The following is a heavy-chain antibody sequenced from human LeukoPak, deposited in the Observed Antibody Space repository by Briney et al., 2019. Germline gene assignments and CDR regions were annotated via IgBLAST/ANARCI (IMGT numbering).Heavy chain of an antibody. J-gene: IGHJ5*02. CDR1: GYTFTSYY. Sequence: ASVKVSCKTSGYTFTSYYVHWVRQAPGQGLEWMEIINPSGDSTTYAQKFQGKVTITRHTSTSTVYMELSSLRSEDTAVYYCALGRFSSWFDPWGQGTLVTVSS. CDR3: ALGRFSSWFDP. V-gene: IGHV1-46*01. D-gene: IGHD5-18*01. CDR2: INPSGDST.